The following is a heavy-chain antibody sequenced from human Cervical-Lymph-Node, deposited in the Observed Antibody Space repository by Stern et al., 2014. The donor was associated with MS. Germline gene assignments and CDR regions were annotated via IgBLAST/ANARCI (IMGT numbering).Heavy chain of an antibody. Sequence: VQLVQFGAQATKPGSSVKVCCKASGGTFSKFPSSWVRQATGQGLEWMGGIFPVFGTPTYAQEFRGRVTITADVSTSTVYMELSSLRSDDTAVYYCALSSETSDRWYSLGYDLWGQGTLVTVSS. V-gene: IGHV1-69*01. J-gene: IGHJ5*02. CDR1: GGTFSKFP. CDR3: ALSSETSDRWYSLGYDL. CDR2: IFPVFGTP. D-gene: IGHD6-13*01.